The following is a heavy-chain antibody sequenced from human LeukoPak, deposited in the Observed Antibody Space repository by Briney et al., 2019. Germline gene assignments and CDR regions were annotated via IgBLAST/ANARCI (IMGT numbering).Heavy chain of an antibody. D-gene: IGHD4-17*01. CDR3: ARDGDYGDYYFDY. V-gene: IGHV4-59*01. J-gene: IGHJ4*02. Sequence: SETLSLTCTVSGGSISSYYWSWIRQPPGKGLEWIGYIYYSGSTNYNPSLKSRVTISVDTSKNQFSLKLSSVTAADTAVYYCARDGDYGDYYFDYWGREPWSPSPQ. CDR1: GGSISSYY. CDR2: IYYSGST.